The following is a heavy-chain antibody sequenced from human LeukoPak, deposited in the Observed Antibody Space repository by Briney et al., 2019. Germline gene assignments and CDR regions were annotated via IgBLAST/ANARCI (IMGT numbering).Heavy chain of an antibody. CDR1: GFTFSRYG. CDR3: ARDGGSESYAFDY. D-gene: IGHD3-10*01. Sequence: GGSLRLSCAASGFTFSRYGFHWVRQAPGKGLEWVAFISDSGGDKWYADSVKCRLTISRDKSKNTVNLQMSSLRVEDTALYYCARDGGSESYAFDYWGQGTQVTVSS. CDR2: ISDSGGDK. J-gene: IGHJ4*02. V-gene: IGHV3-30*02.